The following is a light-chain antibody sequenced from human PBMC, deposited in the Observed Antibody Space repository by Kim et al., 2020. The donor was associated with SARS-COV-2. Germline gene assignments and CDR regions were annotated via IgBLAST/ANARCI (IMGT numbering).Light chain of an antibody. CDR3: QQYGRT. Sequence: TLSLSPGERATLSCRARQSVSSSYLAWYQQKPGQAPRLLIYGASSRATGIPDRFSGSGSGTDFTLTISRLEPEDFAVYYCQQYGRTFGQGTKLEI. V-gene: IGKV3-20*01. J-gene: IGKJ2*01. CDR1: QSVSSSY. CDR2: GAS.